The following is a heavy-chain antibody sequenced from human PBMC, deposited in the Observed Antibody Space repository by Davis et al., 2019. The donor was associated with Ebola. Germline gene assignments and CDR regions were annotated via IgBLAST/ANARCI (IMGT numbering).Heavy chain of an antibody. V-gene: IGHV4-61*01. D-gene: IGHD6-13*01. CDR2: LYYSGFT. Sequence: SETLSLTCTVSGASVSSGSYYWSWIRQPPGKGLEWIGSLYYSGFTNYNPSLKSRVTTLIDTSKNQFSLKLSSVTAADTAVYYCARRGTSSWYAGWFDPWGQGTLVTVSS. CDR1: GASVSSGSYY. CDR3: ARRGTSSWYAGWFDP. J-gene: IGHJ5*02.